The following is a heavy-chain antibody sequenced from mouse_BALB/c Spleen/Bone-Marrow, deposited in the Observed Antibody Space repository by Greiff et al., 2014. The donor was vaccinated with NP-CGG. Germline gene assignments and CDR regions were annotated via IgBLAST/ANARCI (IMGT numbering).Heavy chain of an antibody. CDR3: VLHYAYQFDY. Sequence: EVQLQQSGAELVKPGASVKLSCTVFGFNIKSTYIHWVKQRPEQGLEWIGWVDPANGNSKCDPRFQGKATITADSSSNTAYLQLSSLTSEDTAVYYCVLHYAYQFDYWGQGTTVTVSS. V-gene: IGHV14-3*02. D-gene: IGHD1-2*01. CDR2: VDPANGNS. CDR1: GFNIKSTY. J-gene: IGHJ2*01.